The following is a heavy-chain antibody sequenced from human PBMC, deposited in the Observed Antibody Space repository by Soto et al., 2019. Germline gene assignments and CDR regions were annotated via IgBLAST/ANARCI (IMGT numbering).Heavy chain of an antibody. CDR1: GYTFTSYG. CDR2: ISAYNGNT. CDR3: ARVVIGTRPPDY. D-gene: IGHD1-7*01. Sequence: ASVKVSCKASGYTFTSYGISWVRQAPGQGLEWMGWISAYNGNTNYAQKLQGRVTMTTDTSTSTAFMELRSLRSDDTAVYYCARVVIGTRPPDYWGQGTLVTVSS. V-gene: IGHV1-18*04. J-gene: IGHJ4*02.